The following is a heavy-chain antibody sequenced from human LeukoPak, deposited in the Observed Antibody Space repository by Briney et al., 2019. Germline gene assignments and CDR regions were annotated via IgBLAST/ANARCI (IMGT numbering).Heavy chain of an antibody. CDR3: ARHVVVPAESYYMDV. J-gene: IGHJ6*03. CDR1: GFTFSSYS. D-gene: IGHD2-2*01. CDR2: ISSSSSYI. Sequence: PGGSLRLSCAASGFTFSSYSMNWVRQAPGKGLEWVSPISSSSSYIYYADSVKGRFTISRDNAKNSLYLQMNSLRAEDTAVYYCARHVVVPAESYYMDVWGKGTTVTVSS. V-gene: IGHV3-21*01.